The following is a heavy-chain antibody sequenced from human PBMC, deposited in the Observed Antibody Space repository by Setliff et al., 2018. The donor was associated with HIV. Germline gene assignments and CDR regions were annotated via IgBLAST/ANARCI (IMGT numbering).Heavy chain of an antibody. CDR3: ARGLDIVLMAYAIPDAFDI. V-gene: IGHV4-38-2*01. J-gene: IGHJ3*02. CDR1: GYSISSGYY. D-gene: IGHD2-8*01. Sequence: SETLSLTCAVSGYSISSGYYWGWIRQPPGKGLEWIGSIYHSGSTYYNPSLKSRVTISVDTSKNQFSLKLSSVTAADTAVYYCARGLDIVLMAYAIPDAFDIWGQGTMVTVSS. CDR2: IYHSGST.